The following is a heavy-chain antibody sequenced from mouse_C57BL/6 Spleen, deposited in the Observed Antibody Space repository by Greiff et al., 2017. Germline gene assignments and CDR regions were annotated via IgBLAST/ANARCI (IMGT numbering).Heavy chain of an antibody. CDR3: APRGYGILAY. D-gene: IGHD2-10*02. V-gene: IGHV1-18*01. CDR2: INPNNGGT. J-gene: IGHJ3*01. Sequence: EVQLKQSGPELVKPGASVKIPCKASGYTFTDYNMDWVKQSHGKSLEWIGDINPNNGGTIYNQKFKGKATVAVDKSSGTTYMELRSLTSEDTAVYYCAPRGYGILAYWGQGTLVTVAA. CDR1: GYTFTDYN.